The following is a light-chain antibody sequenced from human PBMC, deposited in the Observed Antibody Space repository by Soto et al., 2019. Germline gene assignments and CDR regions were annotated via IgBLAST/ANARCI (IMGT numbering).Light chain of an antibody. CDR1: QSVSSR. Sequence: ELVLTQSPGTLSLSPGERATLSCRASQSVSSRLAWYQQKPGQAPRLLISGASSRATGIPDRFGGSRSGTEFTLTINNLEPEDFAVYYCQQRNVWPPITFGQGTRLEIK. CDR3: QQRNVWPPIT. J-gene: IGKJ5*01. V-gene: IGKV3-11*01. CDR2: GAS.